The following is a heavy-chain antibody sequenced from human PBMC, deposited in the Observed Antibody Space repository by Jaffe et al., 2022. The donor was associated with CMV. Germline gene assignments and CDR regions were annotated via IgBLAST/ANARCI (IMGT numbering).Heavy chain of an antibody. J-gene: IGHJ4*02. CDR2: ISYSWST. CDR1: GDSISSSSYF. V-gene: IGHV4-39*01. D-gene: IGHD3-10*01. Sequence: QVQLQEWGPGLVKPSETLSLTCTVSGDSISSSSYFWGWIRQPPGKGLEWIGSISYSWSTYYNPSVKSRVTLSVDTSKNDFSLKLSSVTAADTAVYYCARQWRESWDRHFDYWGQGTLVTVSS. CDR3: ARQWRESWDRHFDY.